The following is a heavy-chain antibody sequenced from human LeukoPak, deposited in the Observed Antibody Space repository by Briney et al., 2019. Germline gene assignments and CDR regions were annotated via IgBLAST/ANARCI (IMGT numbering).Heavy chain of an antibody. CDR3: ARVYCSSTSCYSWFDP. CDR1: GGSFSGYY. D-gene: IGHD2-2*01. V-gene: IGHV4-34*01. CDR2: INHGGST. J-gene: IGHJ5*02. Sequence: SETLSLTCAVYGGSFSGYYWSWIRQPPGKGLEWIGEINHGGSTNYNPSLKSRVTISVDTSKNQFSLKLSSVTAADTAVDYCARVYCSSTSCYSWFDPWGQGTLVTVSS.